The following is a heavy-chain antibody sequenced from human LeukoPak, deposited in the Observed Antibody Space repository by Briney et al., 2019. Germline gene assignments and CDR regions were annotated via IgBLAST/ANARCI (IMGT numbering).Heavy chain of an antibody. V-gene: IGHV3-23*01. Sequence: GGSLRLSCAASGFTFSSYAMSWVRQAPGKGLEWVSAISGSGGSTYYADSVKGRFTISRDNAKNSLYLQMNSLRAEDTAVYYCARDTIYYYGSGSYSRSFDYWGQGTLVTVSS. J-gene: IGHJ4*02. CDR3: ARDTIYYYGSGSYSRSFDY. CDR2: ISGSGGST. CDR1: GFTFSSYA. D-gene: IGHD3-10*01.